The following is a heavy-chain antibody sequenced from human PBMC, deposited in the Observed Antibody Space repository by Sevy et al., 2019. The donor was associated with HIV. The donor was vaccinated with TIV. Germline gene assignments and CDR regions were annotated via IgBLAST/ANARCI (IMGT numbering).Heavy chain of an antibody. V-gene: IGHV4-30-4*01. D-gene: IGHD6-13*01. CDR2: IYYSGST. J-gene: IGHJ6*02. CDR1: GGSINSGDYY. CDR3: ARDRKYRAGTYYYYGMDV. Sequence: SETLSLTCTVSGGSINSGDYYWSWIRQPPGKGLEWIGYIYYSGSTYYNPSLKSRVTISVDTSKNQFSLKLSSVTAADTAVYYCARDRKYRAGTYYYYGMDVWGQGTTVTVSS.